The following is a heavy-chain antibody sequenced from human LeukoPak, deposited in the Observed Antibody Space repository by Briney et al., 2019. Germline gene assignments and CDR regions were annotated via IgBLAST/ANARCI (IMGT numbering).Heavy chain of an antibody. D-gene: IGHD6-19*01. J-gene: IGHJ4*02. V-gene: IGHV3-7*01. CDR2: IKQDGREK. Sequence: GGSLRLSCAASGFTFSSSWMSWVRQAPGKGLEWVANIKQDGREKYYVDSVKGRFTISRDNTKKSLYLQMDSLRAEDTAVYYCARISIAVAGADYWGQGTLVTVSS. CDR1: GFTFSSSW. CDR3: ARISIAVAGADY.